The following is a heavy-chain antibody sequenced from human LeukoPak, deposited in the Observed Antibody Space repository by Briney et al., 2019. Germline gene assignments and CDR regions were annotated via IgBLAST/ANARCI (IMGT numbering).Heavy chain of an antibody. CDR1: GFPFSNAW. J-gene: IGHJ4*02. D-gene: IGHD3-9*01. Sequence: PGGSLRLSCAASGFPFSNAWMRWVRQAPGKGLEWVGRIKSISDDGTTDYAAPVKGRFSISRDDSTNTLYLQMSSLKTEDTGIYYCTTGPFPHFDTLTGLNTFDYWGQGTLVTVSS. V-gene: IGHV3-15*01. CDR3: TTGPFPHFDTLTGLNTFDY. CDR2: IKSISDDGTT.